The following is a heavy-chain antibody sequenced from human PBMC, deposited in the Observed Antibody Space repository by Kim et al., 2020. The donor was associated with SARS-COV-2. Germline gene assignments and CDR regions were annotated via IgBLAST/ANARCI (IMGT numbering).Heavy chain of an antibody. D-gene: IGHD3-10*01. CDR1: GGSFSGYY. J-gene: IGHJ4*02. CDR3: ARVYGFGDPSKDYFDY. Sequence: SETLSLTCAVYGGSFSGYYWSWIRQPPGKGLEWIGEINHSGSTNYNPSLKSRVTISVDTSKNQFSLKLSSVTAADTAVYYCARVYGFGDPSKDYFDYWGQGTLVTVSS. V-gene: IGHV4-34*01. CDR2: INHSGST.